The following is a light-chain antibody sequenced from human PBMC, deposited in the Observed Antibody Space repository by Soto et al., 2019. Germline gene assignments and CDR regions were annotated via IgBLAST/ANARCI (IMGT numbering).Light chain of an antibody. V-gene: IGLV2-23*01. J-gene: IGLJ1*01. CDR2: EAN. CDR3: CSYAGSSTV. Sequence: QSALTQPASVSGSPGQSITISCTGTSSDVGSYNLVSWYQQHPGKAPKLLIYEANKRPSGVSDRFSGSKSGNTASLTISGLHTEDEADYYCCSYAGSSTVFGTGTKLTVL. CDR1: SSDVGSYNL.